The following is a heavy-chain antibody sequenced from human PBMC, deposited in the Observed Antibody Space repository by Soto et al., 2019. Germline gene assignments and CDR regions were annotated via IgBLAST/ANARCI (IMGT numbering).Heavy chain of an antibody. CDR2: IYHSGST. CDR3: ARVGPYCGGDCYSPPP. D-gene: IGHD2-21*02. CDR1: GYSIRNGYD. J-gene: IGHJ5*02. V-gene: IGHV4-38-2*02. Sequence: KPSETLSLTCTVSGYSIRNGYDWGWIRQPPGKGLEWIGTIYHSGSTYYNPSLKSRVTISVDASENHFSLKLSSVTAADTAVYYCARVGPYCGGDCYSPPPWGQGTLVTVSS.